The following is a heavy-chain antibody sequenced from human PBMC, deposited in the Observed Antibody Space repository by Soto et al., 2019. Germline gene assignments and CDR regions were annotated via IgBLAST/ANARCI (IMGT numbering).Heavy chain of an antibody. J-gene: IGHJ5*02. V-gene: IGHV1-18*01. Sequence: ASVKVSCKASSYIFINYGSSWVRQAPGQGLEWMGWISAYNGNTNYAQKLQGRVTMTTDTSTSTAYMELRSLRSEDTAVYYCARDARYCSGGTCYSPVHWFDPWGQGTLVTVSS. CDR3: ARDARYCSGGTCYSPVHWFDP. D-gene: IGHD2-15*01. CDR1: SYIFINYG. CDR2: ISAYNGNT.